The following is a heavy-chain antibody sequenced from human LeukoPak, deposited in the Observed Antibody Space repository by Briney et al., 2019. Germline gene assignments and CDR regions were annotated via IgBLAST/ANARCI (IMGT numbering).Heavy chain of an antibody. D-gene: IGHD6-13*01. CDR2: INPNSGGT. J-gene: IGHJ4*02. V-gene: IGHV1-2*02. Sequence: ASVKVSCKASGYTFTGYYMHWVRQAPGQGLEWMGWINPNSGGTNYAQKFQGRVTMTRDTSISTAYMELSRLRSDDTAVYYCARGYSSSWETETPHAVDYRGQGTLVTVSS. CDR3: ARGYSSSWETETPHAVDY. CDR1: GYTFTGYY.